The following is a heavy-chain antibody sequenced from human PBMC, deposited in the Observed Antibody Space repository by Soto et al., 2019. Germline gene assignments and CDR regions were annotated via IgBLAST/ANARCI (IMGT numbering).Heavy chain of an antibody. CDR2: IYYSGST. CDR1: GGSISSYY. D-gene: IGHD4-17*01. V-gene: IGHV4-59*08. CDR3: ARQTVDYGDFDY. Sequence: SSETLSLTCTVSGGSISSYYWSWIRQPPGKGLEWIGYIYYSGSTNYNPSLKSRVTISVDTSKNQFSLKLSSVTAADTAVYYCARQTVDYGDFDYWGQGTLVTVSS. J-gene: IGHJ4*02.